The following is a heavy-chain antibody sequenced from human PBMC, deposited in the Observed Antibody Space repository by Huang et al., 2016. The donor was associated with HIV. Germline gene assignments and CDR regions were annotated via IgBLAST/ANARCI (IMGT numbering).Heavy chain of an antibody. CDR1: GFTVSSNY. CDR2: IYSGGRK. V-gene: IGHV3-53*02. J-gene: IGHJ5*02. CDR3: ARGMVRGVTLNWFDP. Sequence: EVQLVETGGGLIQPGGSLRLSCAASGFTVSSNYMSWVRQSPGKGVEWVSVIYSGGRKYDADSVKGRFTISRDNSKNTLDLQMNSLRAEDTAVYYCARGMVRGVTLNWFDPWGQGTLVTVSS. D-gene: IGHD3-10*01.